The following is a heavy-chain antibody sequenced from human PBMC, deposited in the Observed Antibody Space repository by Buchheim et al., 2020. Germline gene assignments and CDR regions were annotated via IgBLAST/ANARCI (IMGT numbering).Heavy chain of an antibody. CDR2: IYYSGIT. J-gene: IGHJ4*02. CDR3: ARGGSWSHYLDF. Sequence: QVQLQVSGPGLVRSSETLSLTCTVSGGSINTYYWSWIRQSPGKGLEWIGYIYYSGITNYNPSLTSRVTISVDTSKNQFSLKLTSVTAADTAVYYCARGGSWSHYLDFWGQGAL. V-gene: IGHV4-59*01. CDR1: GGSINTYY. D-gene: IGHD2-15*01.